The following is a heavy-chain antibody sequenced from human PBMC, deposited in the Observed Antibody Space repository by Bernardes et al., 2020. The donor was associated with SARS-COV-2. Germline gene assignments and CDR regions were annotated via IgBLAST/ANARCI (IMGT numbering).Heavy chain of an antibody. CDR1: GTSPTTYV. D-gene: IGHD2-21*02. CDR3: AKSLAVTAGFGPFDI. V-gene: IGHV3-23*01. Sequence: GGFLRLSCVASGTSPTTYVLRRVSMAPVKVLEWVSSITESSGGPHYADSVKCRFTTSRDDSESTLYPQMNSLRAEDTALYWCAKSLAVTAGFGPFDIWGQGTMVTVSS. CDR2: ITESSGGP. J-gene: IGHJ3*02.